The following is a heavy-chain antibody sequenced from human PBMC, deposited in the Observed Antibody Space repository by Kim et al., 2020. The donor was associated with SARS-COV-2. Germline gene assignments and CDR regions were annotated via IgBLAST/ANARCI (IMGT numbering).Heavy chain of an antibody. CDR3: VGVSVSDIVVVVAATRGAFDI. CDR2: INHSGST. D-gene: IGHD2-15*01. J-gene: IGHJ3*02. Sequence: SETLSLTCAVYGGSFSGYYWSWIRQPPGKGLEWIGEINHSGSTNYNPSLKSRVTISVDTSKNQFSLKLSSVTAADTAVYYCVGVSVSDIVVVVAATRGAFDIWGQGTMVTVSS. V-gene: IGHV4-34*01. CDR1: GGSFSGYY.